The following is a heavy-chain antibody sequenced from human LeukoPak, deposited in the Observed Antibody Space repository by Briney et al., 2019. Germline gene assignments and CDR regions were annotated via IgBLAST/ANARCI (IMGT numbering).Heavy chain of an antibody. CDR3: ARHLSGITGYTYGRGIDY. J-gene: IGHJ4*02. V-gene: IGHV3-48*04. D-gene: IGHD5-18*01. CDR2: IGISGSTK. Sequence: PGGSLRLSCAASAFTFSSYGMHWVRQAPGKGLEWVSYIGISGSTKYYADSVKGRFTISRDNAKNSLYLQMNSLRAEDTAVYYCARHLSGITGYTYGRGIDYWGQGTLLTVSS. CDR1: AFTFSSYG.